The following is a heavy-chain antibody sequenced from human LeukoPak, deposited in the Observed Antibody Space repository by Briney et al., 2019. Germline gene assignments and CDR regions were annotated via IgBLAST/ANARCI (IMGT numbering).Heavy chain of an antibody. CDR3: AREGGSWYLPRYYSDY. D-gene: IGHD6-13*01. J-gene: IGHJ4*02. Sequence: GGSLRLSCAGSGFIFAGYTMNWVRQAPGKGLEWVANIKQDGSEKYYVDSVKGRFTISRDNAKNSLYLQMNSLRAEDTAVYYCAREGGSWYLPRYYSDYWGQGTLVTVSS. CDR1: GFIFAGYT. CDR2: IKQDGSEK. V-gene: IGHV3-7*01.